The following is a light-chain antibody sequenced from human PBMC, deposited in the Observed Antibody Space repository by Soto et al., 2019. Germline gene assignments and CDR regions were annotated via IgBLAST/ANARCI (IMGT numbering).Light chain of an antibody. CDR1: SSDVGGYNY. V-gene: IGLV2-14*01. Sequence: QSALTQPASVSGSPGQSITISCTGTSSDVGGYNYVSWYQQHPRKAPKLMIYDVSNRPSGVSNRFSGSKSGNTASLTISGLQAEDEADYYCSSYTSSSTVVFCGGTKLTVL. J-gene: IGLJ2*01. CDR3: SSYTSSSTVV. CDR2: DVS.